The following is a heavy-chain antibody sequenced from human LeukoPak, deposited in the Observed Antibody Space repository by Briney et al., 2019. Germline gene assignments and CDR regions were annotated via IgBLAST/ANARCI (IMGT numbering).Heavy chain of an antibody. Sequence: GGSLRLSCAASGLTFPNYAMSWVRQPPGKGREWVSVISNSGGTTWYADSVKGRFTISRDNSNNTLSLQMDSLRAEDSAVYYCATAGVDDGSGHYGMDVWGQGTTVIVSS. J-gene: IGHJ6*02. CDR2: ISNSGGTT. D-gene: IGHD3-10*01. CDR3: ATAGVDDGSGHYGMDV. CDR1: GLTFPNYA. V-gene: IGHV3-23*01.